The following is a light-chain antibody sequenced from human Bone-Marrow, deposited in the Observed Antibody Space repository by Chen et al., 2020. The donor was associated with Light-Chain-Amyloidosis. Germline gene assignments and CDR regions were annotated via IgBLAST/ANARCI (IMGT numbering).Light chain of an antibody. J-gene: IGKJ5*01. Sequence: DIQMTQSPSSLSASVGDRVTITCQASHDINNYLNWYQQKPGKPPKLLIFDASNLETGVPSRFSGSGSGTEFTFTIDSLQPEEFATYCSQQYHDRPSITFGQGTRLDIK. CDR1: HDINNY. V-gene: IGKV1-33*01. CDR2: DAS. CDR3: QQYHDRPSIT.